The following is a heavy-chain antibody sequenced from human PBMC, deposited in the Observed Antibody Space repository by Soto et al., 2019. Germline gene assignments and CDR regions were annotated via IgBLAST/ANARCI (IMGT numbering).Heavy chain of an antibody. CDR2: IYPGDSDT. V-gene: IGHV5-51*03. Sequence: EVQLVQSGAEVKKPGESLKISCKGSGYSFTSYWIGWVRQMPGKGLEWMGIIYPGDSDTRYSPSFQGQVTISADKSISTAYLQWSSLKASDTAMYYCARLAETYYDILAGLLGWFDPWGQGTLVTVSS. D-gene: IGHD3-9*01. J-gene: IGHJ5*02. CDR3: ARLAETYYDILAGLLGWFDP. CDR1: GYSFTSYW.